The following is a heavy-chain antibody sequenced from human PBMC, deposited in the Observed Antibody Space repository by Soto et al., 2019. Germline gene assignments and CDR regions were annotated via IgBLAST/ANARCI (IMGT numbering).Heavy chain of an antibody. V-gene: IGHV4-4*07. D-gene: IGHD6-13*01. J-gene: IGHJ6*02. CDR2: FDTSGNT. CDR3: ARYSSNWFQTEGMDV. Sequence: SETLSLTCTVSGGSISKYYWSCIRQPAGKGLEWIGRFDTSGNTNYNPSLKSPVTMSVDTSKKQFSLKLTSVTAADAAVYYCARYSSNWFQTEGMDVWGQGTTVTVSS. CDR1: GGSISKYY.